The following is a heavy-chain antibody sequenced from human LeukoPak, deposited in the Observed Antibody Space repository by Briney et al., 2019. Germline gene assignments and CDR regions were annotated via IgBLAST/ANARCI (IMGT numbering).Heavy chain of an antibody. CDR3: AKDTTIFGVVIPEDAFDV. CDR2: ISGSGGST. V-gene: IGHV3-23*01. J-gene: IGHJ3*01. CDR1: GFTFSSYA. Sequence: GGSLRLSCAASGFTFSSYAMSWVRQAPGKGLEWVSAISGSGGSTYYADSVKGRFTISRDNSKNTLYLQMNSLRAEDTAVYYCAKDTTIFGVVIPEDAFDVWGQGTMVTVSS. D-gene: IGHD3-3*01.